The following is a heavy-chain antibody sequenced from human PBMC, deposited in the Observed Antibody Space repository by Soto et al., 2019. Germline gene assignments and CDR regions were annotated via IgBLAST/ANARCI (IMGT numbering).Heavy chain of an antibody. CDR1: GYTFTDYY. Sequence: VASVKVSCKASGYTFTDYYMHWVRQAPGQGLEWMGWLNPKSGGTNYAQKFQGRVTMTRDTSISTAYTELSRLRSDDTAVYYCAREATYYVNRWGQGTQVTVSS. J-gene: IGHJ4*02. D-gene: IGHD3-10*02. CDR2: LNPKSGGT. CDR3: AREATYYVNR. V-gene: IGHV1-2*02.